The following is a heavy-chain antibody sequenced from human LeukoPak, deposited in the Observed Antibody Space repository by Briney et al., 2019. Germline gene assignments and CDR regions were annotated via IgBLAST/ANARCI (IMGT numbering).Heavy chain of an antibody. CDR1: GGSISSGGYY. J-gene: IGHJ4*02. Sequence: SQTLSLTCTVSGGSISSGGYYWSWIRQHPGKGLEWIGEINHSGSTNYNPSLKSRVTISVDTSKNQFSLKLSSVTAADTAVYYCARVGSGSYYADYWGQGTLVTVSS. V-gene: IGHV4-31*03. CDR2: INHSGST. D-gene: IGHD1-26*01. CDR3: ARVGSGSYYADY.